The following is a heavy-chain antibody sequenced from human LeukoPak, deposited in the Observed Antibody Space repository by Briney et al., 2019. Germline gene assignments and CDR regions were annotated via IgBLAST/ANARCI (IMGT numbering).Heavy chain of an antibody. CDR1: GGSISSYY. CDR3: ARDTTSLHSGSFPDLDY. D-gene: IGHD1-26*01. CDR2: IYTSGST. Sequence: SETLSLTCTVSGGSISSYYWSWIRQPAGKGLEWIGRIYTSGSTNYNPSLKSRVTMSVDTSKNQFSLKLSSVTAADTAVYYCARDTTSLHSGSFPDLDYWGQGTLVTVSS. J-gene: IGHJ4*02. V-gene: IGHV4-4*07.